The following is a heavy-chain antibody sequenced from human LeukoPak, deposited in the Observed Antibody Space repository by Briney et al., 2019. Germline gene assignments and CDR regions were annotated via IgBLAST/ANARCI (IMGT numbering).Heavy chain of an antibody. CDR1: GGSISSSSYY. V-gene: IGHV4-39*01. CDR2: IYYSGST. J-gene: IGHJ4*02. D-gene: IGHD5-18*01. CDR3: ARPGGYSYGKDY. Sequence: TSETLSLTCTVSGGSISSSSYYWGWIRQPPGKGLEWIGSIYYSGSTYYNPSLKSRVTISVDTSKNQFSLKLSSVTAADTAVYYCARPGGYSYGKDYWGQGTLVTVSS.